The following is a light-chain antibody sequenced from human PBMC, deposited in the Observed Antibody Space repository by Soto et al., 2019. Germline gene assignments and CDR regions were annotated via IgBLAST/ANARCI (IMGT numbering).Light chain of an antibody. CDR3: SSYTSGSTLYV. CDR2: KAS. V-gene: IGLV2-14*01. Sequence: QSVLTQPASVSGSPGQSITISCTGTSSDVGGYDYVSWYQQHPGKAPRLMIYKASNRPSGVSHRFSGSRSGNTASLTISGLQAEDGADYYCSSYTSGSTLYVFGTGTKV. CDR1: SSDVGGYDY. J-gene: IGLJ1*01.